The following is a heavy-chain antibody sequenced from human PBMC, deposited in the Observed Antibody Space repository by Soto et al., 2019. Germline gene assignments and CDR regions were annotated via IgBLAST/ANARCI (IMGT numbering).Heavy chain of an antibody. Sequence: VESGGGLVQPGGSLRLSCAASGFTFSSHWMHWVRQAPGKGLVWVSRINPDGSVTSYADSVKGRFTISRDNARDTLYLQMNSLTVDDTAVYYCAGGPSSAWYGTDYWGQGTLVTVSS. CDR2: INPDGSVT. CDR3: AGGPSSAWYGTDY. J-gene: IGHJ4*02. CDR1: GFTFSSHW. D-gene: IGHD6-19*01. V-gene: IGHV3-74*01.